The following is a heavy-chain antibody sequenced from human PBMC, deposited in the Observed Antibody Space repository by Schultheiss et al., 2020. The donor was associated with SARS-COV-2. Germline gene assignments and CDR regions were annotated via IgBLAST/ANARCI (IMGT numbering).Heavy chain of an antibody. Sequence: SETLSLTCAVSGGSISSGGYSWSWIRQPPGKGLEWIGYIYHSGSTYYNPSLKSRVTISVDRSKNQFSLKLSSVTAADTAVYYCARGFVTTVTTSFDYWGQGTLVTVSS. V-gene: IGHV4-30-2*01. CDR3: ARGFVTTVTTSFDY. D-gene: IGHD4-11*01. CDR1: GGSISSGGYS. J-gene: IGHJ4*02. CDR2: IYHSGST.